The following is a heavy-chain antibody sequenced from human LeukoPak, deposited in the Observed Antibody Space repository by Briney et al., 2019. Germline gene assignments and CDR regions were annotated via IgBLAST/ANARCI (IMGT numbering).Heavy chain of an antibody. D-gene: IGHD3-10*01. Sequence: GGSLRLSCAASGFTFRSYGMSWVRQAPGKGLQWVSTMSATGSDIHHADSVKGRFTISRDNAKNSLYLQMNSLRAEDTAVYSCARVNDYDSGSLYRPIDYWGQGTLVTVSS. J-gene: IGHJ4*02. CDR3: ARVNDYDSGSLYRPIDY. V-gene: IGHV3-21*01. CDR1: GFTFRSYG. CDR2: MSATGSDI.